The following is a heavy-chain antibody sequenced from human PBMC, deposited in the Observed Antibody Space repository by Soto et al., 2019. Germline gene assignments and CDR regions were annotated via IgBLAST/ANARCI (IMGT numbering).Heavy chain of an antibody. CDR2: INPRSGNT. CDR1: GGTFSSSA. Sequence: GASVKVSCKASGGTFSSSAISWVRQAPGQGLEWMGGINPRSGNTGYAQQFQGRVTMTGDISIATAYMELSSLRSDDTAIYYCARMATCGALNWFDPWGQGTLVTVSS. V-gene: IGHV1-8*02. CDR3: ARMATCGALNWFDP. J-gene: IGHJ5*02. D-gene: IGHD3-16*01.